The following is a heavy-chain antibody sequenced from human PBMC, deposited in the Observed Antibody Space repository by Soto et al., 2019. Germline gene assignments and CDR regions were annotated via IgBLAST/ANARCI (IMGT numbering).Heavy chain of an antibody. J-gene: IGHJ4*02. Sequence: EVQLLESGGGLVQPGGSLRLSCAVSGFTFSSYGMRWVRQAPGKGLEWVSGISNSGGSTYYADSVKGRFSISRDNSKNTLYLQMNSLRAEDTAVYHCARDREAPLLLLDYWGQGTLVTVSS. D-gene: IGHD2-21*01. CDR1: GFTFSSYG. CDR3: ARDREAPLLLLDY. V-gene: IGHV3-23*01. CDR2: ISNSGGST.